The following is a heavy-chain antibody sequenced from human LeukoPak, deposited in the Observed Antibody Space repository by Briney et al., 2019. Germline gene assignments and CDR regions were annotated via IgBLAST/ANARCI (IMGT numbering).Heavy chain of an antibody. D-gene: IGHD5-12*01. Sequence: GGSLRLSCAASGFTGSNNYVSWVRQAPGMGLEWVSAIHSSGATCYADSVKGRFTISRDNSKSTLYLQMNSLRAEDTAIYYCAKNGWLRSSGLWGDYWGQGALVTVSS. CDR3: AKNGWLRSSGLWGDY. CDR1: GFTGSNNY. CDR2: IHSSGAT. V-gene: IGHV3-53*01. J-gene: IGHJ4*02.